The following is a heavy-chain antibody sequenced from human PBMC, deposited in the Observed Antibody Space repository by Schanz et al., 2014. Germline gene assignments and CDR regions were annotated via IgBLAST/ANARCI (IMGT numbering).Heavy chain of an antibody. V-gene: IGHV3-21*01. CDR3: ARPSDSSWCMDV. D-gene: IGHD2-15*01. J-gene: IGHJ6*03. CDR2: MIGSGSSV. Sequence: EVQLVESGGGLVKPGGSLRLSCAASGFTVSNSYIHWVRQAPGKGLEWVSRMIGSGSSVFYADSVKGRFTISRDNAKNSLYLQMNSLRAEDTAVYYCARPSDSSWCMDVWGKGTTVTVSS. CDR1: GFTVSNSY.